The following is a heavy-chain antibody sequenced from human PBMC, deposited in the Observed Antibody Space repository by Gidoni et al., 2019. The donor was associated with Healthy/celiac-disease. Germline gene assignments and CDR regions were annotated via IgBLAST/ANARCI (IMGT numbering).Heavy chain of an antibody. J-gene: IGHJ6*02. CDR3: ARARSTGDIVVVPAAPNAYYYGMDV. CDR2: IIPIFGTA. D-gene: IGHD2-2*01. Sequence: QVQLVQSGAEVKKPGSSVKVSCKASGGTFGGFAISGVLQAPGQGLEWMGGIIPIFGTANYAQKFQGRVTITADESTSTAYMELSSLRSEDTAVYYCARARSTGDIVVVPAAPNAYYYGMDVWGQGTTVTVSS. CDR1: GGTFGGFA. V-gene: IGHV1-69*01.